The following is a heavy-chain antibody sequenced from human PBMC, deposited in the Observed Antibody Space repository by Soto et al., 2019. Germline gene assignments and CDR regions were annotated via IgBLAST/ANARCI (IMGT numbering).Heavy chain of an antibody. CDR3: AREFFYGSGSYNWFDP. CDR1: GYTFTSYA. V-gene: IGHV1-3*01. D-gene: IGHD3-10*01. Sequence: ASVKVSCKASGYTFTSYAMHWVRQAPGQRLEWMGWINAGNGNTKYSQKFQGRVTITRDTSASTAYMELSSLRSEDTAVYYCAREFFYGSGSYNWFDPWGQGTLVTVSS. J-gene: IGHJ5*02. CDR2: INAGNGNT.